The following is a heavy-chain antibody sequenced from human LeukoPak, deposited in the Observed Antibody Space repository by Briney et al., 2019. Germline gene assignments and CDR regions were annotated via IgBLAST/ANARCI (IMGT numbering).Heavy chain of an antibody. CDR2: IRDDGSNK. Sequence: GGSLRLSCAASGFIFKNYGIYWVRQAPGKGLEWVASIRDDGSNKWYADSVKGRFTISRDNSKNTVYVQMNSLRPEDTAVYYCARDMAAAGDYWGQGTLVTVSS. CDR3: ARDMAAAGDY. V-gene: IGHV3-30*02. J-gene: IGHJ4*02. CDR1: GFIFKNYG. D-gene: IGHD6-13*01.